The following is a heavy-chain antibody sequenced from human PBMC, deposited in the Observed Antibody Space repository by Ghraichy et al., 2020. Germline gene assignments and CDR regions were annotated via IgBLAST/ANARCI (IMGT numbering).Heavy chain of an antibody. CDR1: GFTFSSYS. J-gene: IGHJ6*02. CDR2: ISSSSRFI. Sequence: GESLRLSCAASGFTFSSYSMNWVRQAPGKGLEWVSSISSSSRFIYYPDSVKGRFTISKDNAKNSLSLQMNSLRAEDTAVYYCTRGGGTTSIQGVWGQGTTVTCSS. D-gene: IGHD1-7*01. CDR3: TRGGGTTSIQGV. V-gene: IGHV3-21*01.